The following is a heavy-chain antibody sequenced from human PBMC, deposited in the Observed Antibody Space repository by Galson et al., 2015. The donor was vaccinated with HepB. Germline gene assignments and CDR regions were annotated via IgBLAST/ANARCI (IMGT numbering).Heavy chain of an antibody. D-gene: IGHD5-18*01. CDR2: FDLDDDK. J-gene: IGHJ4*02. V-gene: IGHV2-70*11. CDR3: ARGEATAIGDY. Sequence: ALVKPTQPRTLTCTFSGVSLSTIGMCGSWIRQPPGEAVEWRSRFDLDDDKYYSTSLKTRLTISKDTSKNQVVLTMTNMDPVDTATYSCARGEATAIGDYWGQGTLVTVSS. CDR1: GVSLSTIGMC.